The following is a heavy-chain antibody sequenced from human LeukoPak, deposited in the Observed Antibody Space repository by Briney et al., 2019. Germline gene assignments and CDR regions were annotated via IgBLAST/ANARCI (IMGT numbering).Heavy chain of an antibody. CDR3: ARMDIAVAGIFDY. V-gene: IGHV3-7*01. D-gene: IGHD6-19*01. CDR1: GFTFSSYW. CDR2: IKQDGSEK. J-gene: IGHJ4*02. Sequence: GGSLRLSRAASGFTFSSYWMTWFRQAPGKGLEWVANIKQDGSEKHYVDSVKGRFTISRDNAKNSLYLQMNSLRAEDTAVYYCARMDIAVAGIFDYWGQGTLVTVSS.